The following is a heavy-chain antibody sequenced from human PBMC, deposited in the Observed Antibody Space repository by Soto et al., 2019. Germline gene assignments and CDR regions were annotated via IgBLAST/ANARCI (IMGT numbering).Heavy chain of an antibody. CDR2: ISYDGSNK. CDR1: GFTFSSYA. J-gene: IGHJ4*02. V-gene: IGHV3-30-3*01. Sequence: GSLRLSCAASGFTFSSYAMHWVRQAPGKGLEWVAVISYDGSNKYYADSVKGRFTISRDNSKNTLYLQMNSLRAEDTAVYYCARDQIPFYCGGDCSDRAFDYWGQGTLVTVSS. D-gene: IGHD2-21*02. CDR3: ARDQIPFYCGGDCSDRAFDY.